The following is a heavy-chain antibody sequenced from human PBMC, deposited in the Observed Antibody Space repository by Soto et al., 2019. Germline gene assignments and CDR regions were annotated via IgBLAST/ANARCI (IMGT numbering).Heavy chain of an antibody. D-gene: IGHD4-17*01. CDR2: IYPGDSQT. V-gene: IGHV5-51*01. Sequence: GESLKISGKCSGYSFSNWWSAWVRQMPGKGLEYMGIIYPGDSQTRYSPSFQGQVTISADKSISTAYLQWSSLKASDTAIYYCARHGFYGDYSSNYFDPWGQGTLVTVSS. CDR1: GYSFSNWW. J-gene: IGHJ5*02. CDR3: ARHGFYGDYSSNYFDP.